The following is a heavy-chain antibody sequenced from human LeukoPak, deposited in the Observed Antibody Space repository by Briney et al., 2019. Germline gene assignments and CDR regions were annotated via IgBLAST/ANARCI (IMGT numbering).Heavy chain of an antibody. CDR3: AKDPLDYDILTGYYNTGY. Sequence: GGSLRLSCAASGFTLSSYAMSWVRQAPGKGLEWVSAISGSGGSTYYADSVKGRFTISRDNSKNTLYLQMNSLRAEDTAVYYCAKDPLDYDILTGYYNTGYWGQGTLVTVSS. J-gene: IGHJ4*02. V-gene: IGHV3-23*01. CDR1: GFTLSSYA. CDR2: ISGSGGST. D-gene: IGHD3-9*01.